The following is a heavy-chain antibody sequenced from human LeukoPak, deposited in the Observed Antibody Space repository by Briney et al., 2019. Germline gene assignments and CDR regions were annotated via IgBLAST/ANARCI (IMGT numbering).Heavy chain of an antibody. J-gene: IGHJ4*02. CDR3: ARRVYGYFDY. Sequence: SETLSLTCTVSGGSISSYYWSWIRQPPGMGLEWIGEINHSGSTNYNPSLKSRVTISVDTSKNQFSLKLSSVTAADTAVYYCARRVYGYFDYWGQGTLVTVSS. D-gene: IGHD2/OR15-2a*01. CDR2: INHSGST. CDR1: GGSISSYY. V-gene: IGHV4-34*01.